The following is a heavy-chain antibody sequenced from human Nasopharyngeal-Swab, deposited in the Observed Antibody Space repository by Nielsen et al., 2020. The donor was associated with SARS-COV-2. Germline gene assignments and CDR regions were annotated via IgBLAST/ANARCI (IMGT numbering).Heavy chain of an antibody. Sequence: GESLKISCVASGFTFSTYAMSWVRQAPGQGLEWVSYISGSGSTLYYADSVKGRITVSRDNAKSSVYLQMSSLRDEDTAVYYCTRGDGALTYFDYWGQGTLVSVSS. J-gene: IGHJ4*02. D-gene: IGHD4-17*01. CDR2: ISGSGSTL. CDR3: TRGDGALTYFDY. V-gene: IGHV3-48*02. CDR1: GFTFSTYA.